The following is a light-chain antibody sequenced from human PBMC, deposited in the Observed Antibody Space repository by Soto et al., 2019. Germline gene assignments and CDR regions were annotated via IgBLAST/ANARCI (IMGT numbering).Light chain of an antibody. Sequence: IVLTQSPATLSLSPGERATLSCRASQSVSSSYLAWYQQKPGQAPRLLIYDSSNRATGISARFSGSGSGTDFTLTISSLEPEDFAVYYCQQRSNWPPLTFGGGTKVDIK. CDR1: QSVSSSY. V-gene: IGKV3-11*01. CDR3: QQRSNWPPLT. CDR2: DSS. J-gene: IGKJ4*01.